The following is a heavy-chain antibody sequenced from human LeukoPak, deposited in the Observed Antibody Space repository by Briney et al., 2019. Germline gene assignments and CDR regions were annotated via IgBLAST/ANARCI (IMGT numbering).Heavy chain of an antibody. CDR2: IYSSGST. D-gene: IGHD6-13*01. Sequence: SETLSLTCTVSGGAINSYYWSWIRQPAGKGLEWIGRIYSSGSTNYNSSLKSRVTMSVDTSKNHFSLNLSSVTAADTAVYYCAREEYSSDWYGHDSWGQGTLVTVSS. CDR3: AREEYSSDWYGHDS. J-gene: IGHJ4*02. V-gene: IGHV4-4*07. CDR1: GGAINSYY.